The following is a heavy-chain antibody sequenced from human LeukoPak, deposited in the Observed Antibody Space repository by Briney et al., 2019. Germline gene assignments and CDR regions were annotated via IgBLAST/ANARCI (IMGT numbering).Heavy chain of an antibody. CDR2: IYSGGGT. CDR1: GFTVSSNY. J-gene: IGHJ6*02. CDR3: ARGPYGDDSNGYYGMDV. D-gene: IGHD4-17*01. Sequence: GGSLRLSCAASGFTVSSNYMIWVRQAPGKGLEWVSVIYSGGGTDYADSVKGRFTISRDNFKSTLYLQMNSLRAEDTAVYYCARGPYGDDSNGYYGMDVWGQGTPVTVSS. V-gene: IGHV3-53*01.